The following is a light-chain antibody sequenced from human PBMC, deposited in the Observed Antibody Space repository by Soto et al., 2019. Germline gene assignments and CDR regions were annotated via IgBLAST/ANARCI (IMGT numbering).Light chain of an antibody. CDR3: KSSVSNGSSYV. J-gene: IGLJ1*01. CDR1: ELPRQD. V-gene: IGLV3-25*02. CDR2: KDS. Sequence: SYELTQPPSESVSPVPTARRTYSGDELPRQDVYWYQQTTGQAPELVMYKDSEIPSGITERFSRSRSGTTVTLTISGVQAEDEADYYCKSSVSNGSSYVFGTGTKLTVL.